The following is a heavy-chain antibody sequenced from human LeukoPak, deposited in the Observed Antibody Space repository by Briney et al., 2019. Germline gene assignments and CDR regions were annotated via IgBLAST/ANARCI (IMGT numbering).Heavy chain of an antibody. CDR3: ARGISRIGFDP. Sequence: PGGSLRLSCAAPGFTFSSYSMNWVRQAPGKGLEWVSYISSSSSTIYYADSVKGRFTISRDNAKNSLYLQMNSLRAEDTAVYYCARGISRIGFDPWGQGTLVTVSS. V-gene: IGHV3-48*01. CDR2: ISSSSSTI. D-gene: IGHD3-3*02. J-gene: IGHJ5*02. CDR1: GFTFSSYS.